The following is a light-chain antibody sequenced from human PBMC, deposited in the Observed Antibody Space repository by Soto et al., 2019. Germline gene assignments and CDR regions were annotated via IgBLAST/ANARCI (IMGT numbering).Light chain of an antibody. CDR1: QTVSSNY. Sequence: IILTHSPDTLSLSTGERATLSSRASQTVSSNYLACCQQRPGQAPRLLIYGASTRAAGIPDRFSGSGSGTDFTLTSTRLEPEDSAVYFCQQYTGPPTTFGQGTLLEI. J-gene: IGKJ5*01. CDR2: GAS. CDR3: QQYTGPPTT. V-gene: IGKV3-20*01.